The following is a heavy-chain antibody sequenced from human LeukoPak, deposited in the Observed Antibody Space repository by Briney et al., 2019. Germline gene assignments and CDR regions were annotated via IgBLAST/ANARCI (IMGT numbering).Heavy chain of an antibody. J-gene: IGHJ6*03. Sequence: SETLSLTCTVSGASVSSNIYYWGWIRQPPGKGLEWIGSISYSGSTYYNPSLKSRVTISVDTSKNQFSLKLSSVTAADTAVYYCARLPEFHTGYSFYYMDVWGKGTTVTISS. D-gene: IGHD1-14*01. CDR2: ISYSGST. CDR3: ARLPEFHTGYSFYYMDV. V-gene: IGHV4-39*01. CDR1: GASVSSNIYY.